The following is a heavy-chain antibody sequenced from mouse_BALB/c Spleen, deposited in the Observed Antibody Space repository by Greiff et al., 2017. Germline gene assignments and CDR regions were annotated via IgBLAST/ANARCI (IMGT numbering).Heavy chain of an antibody. D-gene: IGHD2-14*01. CDR2: INPSTGYT. Sequence: VQLQESGAELAKPGASVKMSCKASGYTFTSYWMHWVKQRPGQGLEWIGYINPSTGYTEYNQKFKDKATLTADKSSSTAYMQLSSLTSEDSAVYYCARRDRYAWFAYWGQGTLVTVSA. J-gene: IGHJ3*01. CDR1: GYTFTSYW. V-gene: IGHV1-7*01. CDR3: ARRDRYAWFAY.